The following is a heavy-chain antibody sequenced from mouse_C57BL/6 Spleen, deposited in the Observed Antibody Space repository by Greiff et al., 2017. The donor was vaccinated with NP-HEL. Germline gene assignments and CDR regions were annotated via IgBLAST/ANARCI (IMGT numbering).Heavy chain of an antibody. D-gene: IGHD3-3*01. V-gene: IGHV1-59*01. J-gene: IGHJ2*01. CDR2: IDPSDSYT. CDR3: ARRDVVWGYYFDY. CDR1: GYTFTSYW. Sequence: QVQLQQPGAELVRPGNSVKLSCKASGYTFTSYWMHWVKQRPGQGLEWIGVIDPSDSYTNYNQKFKGKATLTVDTSSSTAYMQLSSLTSEDSAVYYCARRDVVWGYYFDYWGQGTTLTVSS.